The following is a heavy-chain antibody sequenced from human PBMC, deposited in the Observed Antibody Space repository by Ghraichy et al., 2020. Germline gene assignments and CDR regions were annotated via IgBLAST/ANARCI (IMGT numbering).Heavy chain of an antibody. CDR2: MNPATGNT. CDR3: ARVDGLSFDS. CDR1: GYTFPTYD. Sequence: ASEKVSCEASGYTFPTYDINWVRQAPGQGLEWMGWMNPATGNTGYAQRFQGRVTMTRSTSINTAYMELSSLRSDDTAVYYCARVDGLSFDSWGQGTLVTVSS. V-gene: IGHV1-8*01. J-gene: IGHJ4*02. D-gene: IGHD2-21*01.